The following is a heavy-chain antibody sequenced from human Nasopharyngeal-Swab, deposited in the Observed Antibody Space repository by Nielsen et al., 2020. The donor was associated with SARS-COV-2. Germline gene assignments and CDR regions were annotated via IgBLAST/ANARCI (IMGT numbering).Heavy chain of an antibody. CDR3: ARIVDYYGPGSFPFFDF. Sequence: WIRQPPGKALEWLAHIFSNDKKSYNSSLKTRGTISKDTSKNQVVLTMTNMDPVDTATYYCARIVDYYGPGSFPFFDFWGQGIPVTVSS. V-gene: IGHV2-26*01. J-gene: IGHJ4*02. CDR2: IFSNDKK. D-gene: IGHD3-10*01.